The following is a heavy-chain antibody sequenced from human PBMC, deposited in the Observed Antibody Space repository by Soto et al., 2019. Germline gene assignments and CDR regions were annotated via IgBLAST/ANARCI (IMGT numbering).Heavy chain of an antibody. Sequence: QVQLQQWGAGLLKPSETLSLTCAVYGGSFSGYYWSWIRQPPGKGLEWIGEINHSGSTNYNPSLKSRVTISVDPSKNQFSLKLSSVTAADTAVYYCARGRGYSYGFLDYWGQGTLVTVSS. CDR2: INHSGST. D-gene: IGHD5-18*01. V-gene: IGHV4-34*01. J-gene: IGHJ4*02. CDR3: ARGRGYSYGFLDY. CDR1: GGSFSGYY.